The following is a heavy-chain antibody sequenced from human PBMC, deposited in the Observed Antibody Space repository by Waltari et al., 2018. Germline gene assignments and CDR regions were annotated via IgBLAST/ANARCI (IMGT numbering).Heavy chain of an antibody. CDR1: GGSISSGSYY. CDR2: IYTRGST. CDR3: ARESITMISGAFDI. J-gene: IGHJ3*02. Sequence: QVQLQESGPGLVKPSQTLSLTCTVSGGSISSGSYYWSWIRQPAGKGLEWIGYIYTRGSTNYNPSLKSRVTISVDTSKNQFSLKLSSVTAADTAVYYCARESITMISGAFDIWGQGTMVTVSS. D-gene: IGHD3-22*01. V-gene: IGHV4-61*09.